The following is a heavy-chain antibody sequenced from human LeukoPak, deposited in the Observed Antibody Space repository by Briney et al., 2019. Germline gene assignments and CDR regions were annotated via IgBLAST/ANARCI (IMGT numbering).Heavy chain of an antibody. CDR3: ARGYSGSYRVDY. CDR2: INTDGSST. CDR1: GFTFSSHW. V-gene: IGHV3-74*01. D-gene: IGHD1-26*01. J-gene: IGHJ4*02. Sequence: PGGSLRLSCTASGFTFSSHWMHWVRQAPGKGLVWVSRINTDGSSTSYADSVKGRFTISRDNAKNTLYLQMNSLRAEDTAVYYCARGYSGSYRVDYWGQGTLVTVSS.